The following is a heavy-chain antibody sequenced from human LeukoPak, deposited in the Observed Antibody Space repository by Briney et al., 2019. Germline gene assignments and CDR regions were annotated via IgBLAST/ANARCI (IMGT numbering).Heavy chain of an antibody. CDR3: ARHIPSGGHYFDY. D-gene: IGHD3-10*01. CDR1: GGSISSGGYS. Sequence: SQTLSLTCAVSGGSISSGGYSWSWLRQPPGTGLEWIGYIYHSGSTYYNPSLKSRVTISVDRSKNQFSLKLSSVTAADTAVYYCARHIPSGGHYFDYWGQGTLVTVSS. J-gene: IGHJ4*02. CDR2: IYHSGST. V-gene: IGHV4-30-2*01.